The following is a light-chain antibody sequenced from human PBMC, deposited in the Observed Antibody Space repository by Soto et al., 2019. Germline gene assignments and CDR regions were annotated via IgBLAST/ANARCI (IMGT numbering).Light chain of an antibody. CDR3: LMYYGGPWV. CDR1: TGTVTSGHF. Sequence: QAVVTQEPSLTVSPGGTATLTCASSTGTVTSGHFPSWFQQKPGQAPRALIHGATNKHSWTPARFSGSLLGGKAALTLSDVQPEDEAEYYCLMYYGGPWVFGGGTKLTVL. V-gene: IGLV7-43*01. CDR2: GAT. J-gene: IGLJ3*02.